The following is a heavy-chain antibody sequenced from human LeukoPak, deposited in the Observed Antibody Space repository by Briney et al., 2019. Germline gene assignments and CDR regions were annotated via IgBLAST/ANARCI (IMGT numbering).Heavy chain of an antibody. CDR3: ARELDYGDYGGFDP. D-gene: IGHD4-17*01. Sequence: PGGSLRLSCVGSGYSFRSYAIYWVRQAPGKGLEWVAIISYDGSTKYYADSVKGRFTISRDNSKNTVSLQMNSLRTEDTAVYYCARELDYGDYGGFDPWGQGTLVTVSS. CDR2: ISYDGSTK. CDR1: GYSFRSYA. V-gene: IGHV3-30*04. J-gene: IGHJ5*02.